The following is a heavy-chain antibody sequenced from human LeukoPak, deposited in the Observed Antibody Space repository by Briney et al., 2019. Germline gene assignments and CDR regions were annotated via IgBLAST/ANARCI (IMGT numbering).Heavy chain of an antibody. V-gene: IGHV3-53*01. D-gene: IGHD6-19*01. CDR3: ARDYGVAEGY. CDR1: GFTVSSNY. CDR2: IYSGGST. J-gene: IGHJ4*02. Sequence: GGSLRLSCVASGFTVSSNYMSWVRQAPGKGLEWVSVIYSGGSTYYADSVEGRFTISRDNSKNTLYLQMNSQRVEDTAVYYCARDYGVAEGYWGQGTLVTVSS.